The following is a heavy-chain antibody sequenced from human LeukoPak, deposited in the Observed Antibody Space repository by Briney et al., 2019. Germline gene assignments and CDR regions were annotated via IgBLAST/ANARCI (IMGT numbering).Heavy chain of an antibody. CDR3: ARHSMITFGGVRFLGMDV. CDR1: GYTFTSYG. D-gene: IGHD3-16*01. J-gene: IGHJ6*02. CDR2: ISAYNGNT. Sequence: PGRSLRLSCAASGYTFTSYGISWVRQAPGQGLEWMGWISAYNGNTNYAQKLQGRVTMTTDTSTSTAYMELRSLRSDDTAVYYCARHSMITFGGVRFLGMDVWGQGTTVTASS. V-gene: IGHV1-18*01.